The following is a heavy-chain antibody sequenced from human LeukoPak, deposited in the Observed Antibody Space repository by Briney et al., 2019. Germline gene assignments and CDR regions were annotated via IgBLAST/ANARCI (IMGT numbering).Heavy chain of an antibody. V-gene: IGHV1-8*01. CDR2: MNPNSGNT. CDR1: GYTFTSYD. D-gene: IGHD6-19*01. Sequence: GASVKVSCKASGYTFTSYDINWVRQATGQGLEWMGWMNPNSGNTGYAQKFQGRVTITRNTSISTAYMELSSLRSEDTAVYYCARGGLGVASRYNKGRTDYWSQGTLVTVSS. J-gene: IGHJ4*02. CDR3: ARGGLGVASRYNKGRTDY.